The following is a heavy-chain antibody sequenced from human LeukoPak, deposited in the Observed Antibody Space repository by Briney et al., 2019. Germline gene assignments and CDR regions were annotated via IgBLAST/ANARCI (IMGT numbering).Heavy chain of an antibody. CDR2: ISGSGGST. D-gene: IGHD5-24*01. J-gene: IGHJ4*02. CDR1: GFTFSYYD. Sequence: AGGSLRLSCAASGFTFSYYDMSWVRQAPGKGLEWVSTISGSGGSTYYADSVKGRFSVSRANPKSTLYLQMNSLRAEDTAVYYCAKDRVLRDDGWVFDFWGLGTLVTVSS. CDR3: AKDRVLRDDGWVFDF. V-gene: IGHV3-23*01.